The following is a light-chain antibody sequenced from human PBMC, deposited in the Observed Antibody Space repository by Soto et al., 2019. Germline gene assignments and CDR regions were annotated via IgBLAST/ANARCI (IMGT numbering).Light chain of an antibody. CDR3: QQYNNWPPYT. CDR1: QSVSSD. J-gene: IGKJ2*01. V-gene: IGKV3-15*01. CDR2: GAS. Sequence: ETVMTQSPATLSVSPGERATLSCRASQSVSSDLAWYQQKPGQAPRLLIYGASTRAAGIPARFSGSGSGTEFTLTISGLQSEDLAVYYCQQYNNWPPYTFGQGTKLEIK.